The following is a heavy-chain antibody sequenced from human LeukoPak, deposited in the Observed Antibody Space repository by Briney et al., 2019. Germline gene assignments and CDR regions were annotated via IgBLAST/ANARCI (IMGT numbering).Heavy chain of an antibody. V-gene: IGHV4-31*03. Sequence: SQTLSLTCIVSGDSVTSGNYYWSWIRQHPEKGPECIGHIHHSGTIYYNPSLLSRATISVDASKNQFSLRLSSVTAADTALYYCAGGNDDSKLHHWGQGTLVTVSS. J-gene: IGHJ1*01. CDR2: IHHSGTI. CDR3: AGGNDDSKLHH. D-gene: IGHD3-22*01. CDR1: GDSVTSGNYY.